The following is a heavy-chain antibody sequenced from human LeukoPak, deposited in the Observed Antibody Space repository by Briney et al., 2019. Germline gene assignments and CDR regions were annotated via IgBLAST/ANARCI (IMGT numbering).Heavy chain of an antibody. CDR1: GYTFTTYV. D-gene: IGHD5-12*01. J-gene: IGHJ5*02. Sequence: ASVKVPCKASGYTFTTYVIIWVRQAPGQGLEWMGWISGYNGNTNYAQKLQGRVTMTTDTSTSTAYMELRSLRSDDTAVYYCARQWLSMGWFDPWGQGTLVTVSS. CDR2: ISGYNGNT. CDR3: ARQWLSMGWFDP. V-gene: IGHV1-18*01.